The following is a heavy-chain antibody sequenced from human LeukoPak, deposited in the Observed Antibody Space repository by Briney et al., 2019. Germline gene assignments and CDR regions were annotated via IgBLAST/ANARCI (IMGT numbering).Heavy chain of an antibody. Sequence: SETLSLTCTVSGGSISSSSYYWGWIRQPPGKGLEWIGRIYTSGSTNYNPSLKSRVTMSVDTSKNQFSLKLSSVTAADTAVYYCARDTYYYDSSGYRRLDYWGQGTLVTVSS. CDR1: GGSISSSSYY. J-gene: IGHJ4*02. V-gene: IGHV4-39*07. D-gene: IGHD3-22*01. CDR3: ARDTYYYDSSGYRRLDY. CDR2: IYTSGST.